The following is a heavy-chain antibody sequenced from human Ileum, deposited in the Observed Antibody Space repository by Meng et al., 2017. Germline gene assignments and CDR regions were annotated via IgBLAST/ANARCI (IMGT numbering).Heavy chain of an antibody. CDR3: ARVVGGPASMSGWFDP. CDR2: IYHSGSP. CDR1: GGSISSSNW. Sequence: QVQRPVSGPGLVNPSGTLSLTCAVSGGSISSSNWWTWVRQAPGKGLEWIGEIYHSGSPNYNPSLKSRVTISVDKSQNQFSLKLNSVTAADTAVYYCARVVGGPASMSGWFDPWGQGTLVTVSS. J-gene: IGHJ5*01. D-gene: IGHD2-2*01. V-gene: IGHV4-4*02.